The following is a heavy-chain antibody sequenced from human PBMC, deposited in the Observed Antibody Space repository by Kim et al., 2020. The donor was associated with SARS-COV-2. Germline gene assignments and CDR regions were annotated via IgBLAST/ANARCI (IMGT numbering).Heavy chain of an antibody. CDR3: AKTLASYYYDSSGYYQPTYYFDY. V-gene: IGHV3-23*01. D-gene: IGHD3-22*01. CDR2: ISGSGGST. J-gene: IGHJ4*02. Sequence: GGSLRLSCAASGFTFSSYAMSWVRQAPGKGLEWVSAISGSGGSTYYADSVKGRFTISRVNSKNTLYLQMNSLRAEDTAVYYCAKTLASYYYDSSGYYQPTYYFDYWGQGTLVTVSS. CDR1: GFTFSSYA.